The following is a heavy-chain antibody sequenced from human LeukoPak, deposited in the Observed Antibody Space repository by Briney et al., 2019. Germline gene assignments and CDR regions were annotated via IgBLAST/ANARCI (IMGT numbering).Heavy chain of an antibody. V-gene: IGHV3-30-3*01. Sequence: GRCLRLSCAASRFTFSSYAMHWVRQAPGKGLEWVAVISYDGSNKYYADSVKGRFTISRDNSKNTLYLQMSSLRAEDTAVYYCARDRKGIIRYYFDYWGQGTLVTVSS. J-gene: IGHJ4*02. CDR2: ISYDGSNK. CDR3: ARDRKGIIRYYFDY. D-gene: IGHD3-10*01. CDR1: RFTFSSYA.